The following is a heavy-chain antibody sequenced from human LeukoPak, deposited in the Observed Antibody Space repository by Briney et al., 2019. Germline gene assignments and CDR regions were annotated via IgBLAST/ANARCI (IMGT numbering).Heavy chain of an antibody. J-gene: IGHJ4*02. CDR1: GYSFTSYW. V-gene: IGHV5-10-1*01. CDR3: ARRAKSYCSGGSCYLDY. Sequence: GESLKISCKGSGYSFTSYWISWVRQMPGKGLEWMGRIDPSDSYTNYSPSFQGHVTISADKSISTAYLQWSSLKASDTAMCYCARRAKSYCSGGSCYLDYWGQGTLVTVSS. CDR2: IDPSDSYT. D-gene: IGHD2-15*01.